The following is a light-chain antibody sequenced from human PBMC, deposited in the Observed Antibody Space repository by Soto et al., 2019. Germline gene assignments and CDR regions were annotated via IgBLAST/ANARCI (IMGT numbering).Light chain of an antibody. CDR3: AAWDDSLSGLYV. Sequence: LTQPPSASGTPGQRDTISCSGSSSNIGSNYVYWYQQLPGTAPKLLIYRNNQRPSGVPDRFSGSKSGTSASLAISGLRSEDEADYYCAAWDDSLSGLYVFGTGTKLTVL. CDR1: SSNIGSNY. V-gene: IGLV1-47*01. J-gene: IGLJ1*01. CDR2: RNN.